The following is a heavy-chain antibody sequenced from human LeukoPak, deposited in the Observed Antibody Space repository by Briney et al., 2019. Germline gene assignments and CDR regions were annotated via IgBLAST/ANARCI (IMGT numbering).Heavy chain of an antibody. CDR2: MYYMRTT. CDR1: AGYISSNY. Sequence: SETLSLTCSGSAGYISSNYWSWIRQPPGKGLEGIGYMYYMRTTNYNPSLKSRLTISLDTSKNQFSLNLSSVTAADTAVYYCARVVGDWLAFDIWGQGTMVIASS. D-gene: IGHD2-21*02. V-gene: IGHV4-59*01. CDR3: ARVVGDWLAFDI. J-gene: IGHJ3*02.